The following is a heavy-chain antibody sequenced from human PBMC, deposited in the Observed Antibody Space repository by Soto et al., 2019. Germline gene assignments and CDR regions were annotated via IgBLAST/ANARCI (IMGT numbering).Heavy chain of an antibody. CDR2: IDPSGGIT. J-gene: IGHJ4*02. CDR1: GYSFTNFH. D-gene: IGHD3-22*01. Sequence: ASVKVSCKASGYSFTNFHIHWVRQAPGQGLEWMGMIDPSGGITRDAQRLQGRITMTRDASTSTVYMELRSLTSEDTAVYYCARDLIGHDNYETIGYYFNHWXQGTLVNVSS. CDR3: ARDLIGHDNYETIGYYFNH. V-gene: IGHV1-46*01.